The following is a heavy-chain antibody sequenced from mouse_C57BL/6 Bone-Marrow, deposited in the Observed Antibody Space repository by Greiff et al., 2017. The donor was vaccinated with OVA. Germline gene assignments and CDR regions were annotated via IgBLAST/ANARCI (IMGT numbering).Heavy chain of an antibody. J-gene: IGHJ1*03. CDR2: INPNNGGT. Sequence: VHVKQSGPELVKPGASVKMSCKASGYTFTDYNMHWVKQSHGKSLEWIGYINPNNGGTSYNQKFKGKATLTVNKSSSTAYMELRSLTSEDSAVYYCARGGFITTVVAKGYWYFDVWGTGTTVTVSS. D-gene: IGHD1-1*01. V-gene: IGHV1-22*01. CDR1: GYTFTDYN. CDR3: ARGGFITTVVAKGYWYFDV.